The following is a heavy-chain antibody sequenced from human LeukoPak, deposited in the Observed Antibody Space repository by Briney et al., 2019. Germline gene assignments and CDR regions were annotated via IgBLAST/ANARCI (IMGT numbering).Heavy chain of an antibody. V-gene: IGHV3-21*01. CDR3: ALSPVRDSGYFDY. J-gene: IGHJ4*02. Sequence: PGGSLRLSCAASGFTFSSYSMNWVRQAPGKGLEWVSFISSSSSYIYYADSVKGRFTISRDNAKNSLYLQMNSPRAEDTAVYYCALSPVRDSGYFDYWGQGTLVTVSS. D-gene: IGHD2/OR15-2a*01. CDR1: GFTFSSYS. CDR2: ISSSSSYI.